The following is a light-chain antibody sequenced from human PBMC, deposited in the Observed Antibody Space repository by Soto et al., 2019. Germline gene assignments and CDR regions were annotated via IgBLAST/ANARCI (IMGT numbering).Light chain of an antibody. V-gene: IGKV2-28*01. CDR3: MQALQTPRT. J-gene: IGKJ1*01. Sequence: EIVMNQSPLSLTVTPGEPASISCKSSQSLQHNNGNTLLDWYMQKPGQSPQLLIYMASRRAPGAPDRVSGSGSGTDFTLRISTVEADDAAIYYCMQALQTPRTFGQGTKVEI. CDR2: MAS. CDR1: QSLQHNNGNTL.